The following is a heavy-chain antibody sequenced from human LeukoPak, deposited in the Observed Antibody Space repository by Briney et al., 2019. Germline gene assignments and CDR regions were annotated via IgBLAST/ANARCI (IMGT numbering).Heavy chain of an antibody. CDR3: ASGYYYDSSGYGQLDY. CDR1: GYTFTSYY. V-gene: IGHV1-46*01. Sequence: ASVKVSCKASGYTFTSYYMHWVRQAPGQGLEWMGIINPSGGSTSYAQKFQGRVTMTRDTSTSTVYMELSRLRSDDTAVYYCASGYYYDSSGYGQLDYWGQGTLVTVSS. J-gene: IGHJ4*02. D-gene: IGHD3-22*01. CDR2: INPSGGST.